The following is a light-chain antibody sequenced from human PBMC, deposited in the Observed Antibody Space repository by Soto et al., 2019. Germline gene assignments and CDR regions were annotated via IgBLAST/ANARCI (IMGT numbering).Light chain of an antibody. J-gene: IGLJ2*01. V-gene: IGLV2-8*01. CDR1: SRDVGGYNF. Sequence: HSALTQPPSASGSPGQSVTISCTGTSRDVGGYNFVSWYQQHPGKAPQLMIYEVSKRPSGVPDRFSGSKSGNTASLTVSGLQAEDEADYYCSSYAGSNNYVFGGGTKLTVL. CDR2: EVS. CDR3: SSYAGSNNYV.